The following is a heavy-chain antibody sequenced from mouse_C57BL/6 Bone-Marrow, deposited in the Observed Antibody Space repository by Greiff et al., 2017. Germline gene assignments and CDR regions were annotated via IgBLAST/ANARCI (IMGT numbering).Heavy chain of an antibody. CDR2: IHPNSGST. D-gene: IGHD1-1*01. Sequence: QVQLQQPGAELVKPGASVTLSCKASGYTFTSYWMHWVKQRPGQGLEWIGMIHPNSGSTNYNEKFKSKATLTVDKSSSTAYMQLSSLTSEDSAVYYCARLNYYGSSYGFAYWGQGTLVTVSA. CDR3: ARLNYYGSSYGFAY. V-gene: IGHV1-64*01. J-gene: IGHJ3*01. CDR1: GYTFTSYW.